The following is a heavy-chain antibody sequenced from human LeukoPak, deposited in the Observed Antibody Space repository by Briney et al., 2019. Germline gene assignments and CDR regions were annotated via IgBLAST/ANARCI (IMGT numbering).Heavy chain of an antibody. CDR3: ARSPADGYTYGVDDF. Sequence: GESLKISCKGSGYSFNDYWIGWVRQMPGKGLEWMGIIYPGHSETRYSPSFQGQVTISADKSISTAYLQWSSLKASDTAVYFCARSPADGYTYGVDDFWGQGTLVTVSS. V-gene: IGHV5-51*01. CDR1: GYSFNDYW. J-gene: IGHJ3*01. D-gene: IGHD5-24*01. CDR2: IYPGHSET.